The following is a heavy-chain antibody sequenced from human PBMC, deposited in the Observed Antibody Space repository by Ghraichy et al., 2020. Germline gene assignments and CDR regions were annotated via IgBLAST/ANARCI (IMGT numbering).Heavy chain of an antibody. CDR1: GFTLSSYS. V-gene: IGHV3-48*01. CDR3: ARASAVVRYYYYAAMDV. J-gene: IGHJ6*02. D-gene: IGHD4-23*01. CDR2: ITSSGKFI. Sequence: LSLTCAASGFTLSSYSINWVRQAPGKGLEWISYITSSGKFISYADSVKGRFTVSRDNAKNTLYLQMNSLRGEDTAVYYCARASAVVRYYYYAAMDVWGQGTTVTVSS.